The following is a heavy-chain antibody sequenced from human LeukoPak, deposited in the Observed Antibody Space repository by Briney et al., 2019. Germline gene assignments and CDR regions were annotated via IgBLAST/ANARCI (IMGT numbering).Heavy chain of an antibody. CDR1: GFPVSDNY. CDR3: ARWPTMGGR. V-gene: IGHV3-66*01. D-gene: IGHD3-16*01. J-gene: IGHJ4*02. CDR2: IYNGGTT. Sequence: GGSLRLSCAASGFPVSDNYMTWVRQAPGKGLEWVSVIYNGGTTKYADSVKGRFIISRDNSRNMLYLQMNSLRVEDTAVYYCARWPTMGGRWGQGALVTVSS.